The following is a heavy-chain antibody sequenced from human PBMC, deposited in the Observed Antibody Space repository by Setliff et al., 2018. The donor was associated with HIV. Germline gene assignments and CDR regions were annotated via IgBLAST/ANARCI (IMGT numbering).Heavy chain of an antibody. CDR1: GFIFSSYG. V-gene: IGHV3-30*03. J-gene: IGHJ3*02. CDR3: ARDLRLYGSGSYLLLLNDAFDI. CDR2: ISYDGSNK. D-gene: IGHD3-10*01. Sequence: PGGSLRLSCAASGFIFSSYGMHWVRQAPGKGLEWVAVISYDGSNKYYADSVKGRFTISRDNSKNTLYLQMNSLRAEDTAVYYCARDLRLYGSGSYLLLLNDAFDIWGQGTMVTVSS.